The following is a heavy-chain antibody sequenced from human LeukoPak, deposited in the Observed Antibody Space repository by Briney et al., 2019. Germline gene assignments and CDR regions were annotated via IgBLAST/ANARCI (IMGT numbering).Heavy chain of an antibody. CDR2: IRSKAYRGTT. CDR1: GFTFGDHA. D-gene: IGHD5-18*01. V-gene: IGHV3-49*04. J-gene: IGHJ6*02. CDR3: ARGPIQLWIHNAMDV. Sequence: GGSLRPSCRGYGFTFGDHAMSWVRQAPGKGLEWVGFIRSKAYRGTTEYAASVKGRFTISRDDSTSIAYLQMNSLRIEDTAVYYCARGPIQLWIHNAMDVWGQGTTVTVSS.